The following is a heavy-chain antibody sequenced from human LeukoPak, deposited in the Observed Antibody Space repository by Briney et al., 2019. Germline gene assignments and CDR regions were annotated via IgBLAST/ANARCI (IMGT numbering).Heavy chain of an antibody. CDR1: GGSISSYY. Sequence: PSETLSLTCTVSGGSISSYYWSWIRQPPGKGLEWIGYIYYSGSTYYNPSLKSRVTISVDTSKNQFSLKLSSVTAADTAVYYCARYGSGSYYNWFDPWGQGTLVTVSS. CDR2: IYYSGST. V-gene: IGHV4-59*08. J-gene: IGHJ5*02. D-gene: IGHD3-10*01. CDR3: ARYGSGSYYNWFDP.